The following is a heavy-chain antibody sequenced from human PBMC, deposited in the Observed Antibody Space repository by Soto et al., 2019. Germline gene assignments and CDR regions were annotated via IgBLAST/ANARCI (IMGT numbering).Heavy chain of an antibody. J-gene: IGHJ3*02. CDR1: GGTFSSYA. D-gene: IGHD6-13*01. CDR2: IIPIFGTA. V-gene: IGHV1-69*13. CDR3: ARGRGSGYSSSWYDAFDI. Sequence: SVKVSCKASGGTFSSYAISWVRQAPGQGREWMGGIIPIFGTANYAQKFQGRVTITADESTSTAYMELRSLRSEDTAVYYCARGRGSGYSSSWYDAFDIWGQGTMVTVSS.